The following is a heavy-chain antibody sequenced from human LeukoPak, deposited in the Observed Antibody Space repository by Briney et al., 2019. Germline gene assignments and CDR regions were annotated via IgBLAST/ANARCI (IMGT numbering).Heavy chain of an antibody. V-gene: IGHV1-69*04. Sequence: SVKVSCKASGGTFSSYAISWVRQAPGQGLEWMGRIIPIFGIANYAQKFQGRVTITADKSTSTAYMELSSLRSEDTAVYYCARGKGYYDSSGFLWGQGTLVTVSS. J-gene: IGHJ4*02. CDR3: ARGKGYYDSSGFL. CDR1: GGTFSSYA. D-gene: IGHD3-22*01. CDR2: IIPIFGIA.